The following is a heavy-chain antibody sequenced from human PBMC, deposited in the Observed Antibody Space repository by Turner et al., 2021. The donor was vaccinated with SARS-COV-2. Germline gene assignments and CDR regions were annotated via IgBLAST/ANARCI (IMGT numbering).Heavy chain of an antibody. CDR1: GFTFSSYW. Sequence: EVQLLGSGGGLVQPGGSLRLSCAASGFTFSSYWMSWVRQAPGKGLEWVANIKQDGSEKYYVDSVKGRFTISRDNAKNSLYLQMNSLRAEDTAVYYCAKDMVRGVIYYYYGMDVWGQGTTVTVSS. CDR3: AKDMVRGVIYYYYGMDV. J-gene: IGHJ6*02. V-gene: IGHV3-7*01. CDR2: IKQDGSEK. D-gene: IGHD3-10*01.